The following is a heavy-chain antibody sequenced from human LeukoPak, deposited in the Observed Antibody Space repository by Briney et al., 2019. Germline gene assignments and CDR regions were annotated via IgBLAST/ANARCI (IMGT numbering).Heavy chain of an antibody. CDR2: INPDKGGT. CDR3: AIETNIAASRGLDV. V-gene: IGHV1-2*02. D-gene: IGHD2-15*01. CDR1: GYTFTGYY. J-gene: IGHJ6*02. Sequence: ASVKVSCKASGYTFTGYYMHWVRQAPGQGLEWMGWINPDKGGTNYAQKFQGRVTMTRDMSISTAYMELSRLRSDDTAVYYCAIETNIAASRGLDVWGQGTTVTVSS.